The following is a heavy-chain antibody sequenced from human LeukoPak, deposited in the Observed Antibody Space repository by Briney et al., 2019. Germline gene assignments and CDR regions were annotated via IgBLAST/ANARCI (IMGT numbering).Heavy chain of an antibody. CDR1: GGSISSYY. CDR2: IYYSGST. CDR3: ARDRDYGDYEPFDY. D-gene: IGHD4-17*01. J-gene: IGHJ4*02. V-gene: IGHV4-59*01. Sequence: SETLSLTCTVSGGSISSYYWSWTRQPPGKGLEWFGYIYYSGSTNYNPSLKSRVTMSVDTSKNQFSLKLSSVTAADTAVYYCARDRDYGDYEPFDYWGQGTLVTVSS.